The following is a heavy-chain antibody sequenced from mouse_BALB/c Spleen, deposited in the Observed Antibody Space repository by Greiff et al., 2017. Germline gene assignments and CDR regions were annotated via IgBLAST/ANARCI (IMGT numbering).Heavy chain of an antibody. D-gene: IGHD1-2*01. J-gene: IGHJ1*01. Sequence: VKLVESGPGLVAPSQSLSITCTVSGFSLTSYGVHWVRQPPGKGLEWLGVIWAGGSTNYNSAHMSRLSICKDNSKSQVFLKMHSLLTDDTAMYYCARGGYYGPNWYFDVWGAGTTVTVSS. CDR2: IWAGGST. V-gene: IGHV2-9*02. CDR3: ARGGYYGPNWYFDV. CDR1: GFSLTSYG.